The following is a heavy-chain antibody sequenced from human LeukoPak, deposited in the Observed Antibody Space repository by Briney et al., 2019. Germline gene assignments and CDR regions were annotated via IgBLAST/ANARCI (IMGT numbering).Heavy chain of an antibody. D-gene: IGHD6-13*01. CDR1: GFTFSNAW. Sequence: GGSLRLSCAASGFTFSNAWMSWVRQAPGKGLEWVGRIKSKTDGGTTDYAAPVKGRFTISRDDSKNTLYLQMNSLKTEDTAVYYCTTDRFSSGWSDNWFDPWGQGTLVTVSS. J-gene: IGHJ5*02. V-gene: IGHV3-15*01. CDR3: TTDRFSSGWSDNWFDP. CDR2: IKSKTDGGTT.